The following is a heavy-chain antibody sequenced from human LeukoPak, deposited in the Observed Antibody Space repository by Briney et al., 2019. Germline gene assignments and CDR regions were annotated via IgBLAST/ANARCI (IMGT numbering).Heavy chain of an antibody. CDR1: GFTFSNYA. J-gene: IGHJ4*02. V-gene: IGHV3-23*01. CDR2: IGAGGGST. CDR3: AKPNSGWYNFDY. Sequence: GGSLRLSCAASGFTFSNYAMSWVRQAPGKGLEWVSGIGAGGGSTNYADSVKGRFTISRDNSKNTLYLQMNSLRAEDTAVYYCAKPNSGWYNFDYWGQGTLVTVSS. D-gene: IGHD6-19*01.